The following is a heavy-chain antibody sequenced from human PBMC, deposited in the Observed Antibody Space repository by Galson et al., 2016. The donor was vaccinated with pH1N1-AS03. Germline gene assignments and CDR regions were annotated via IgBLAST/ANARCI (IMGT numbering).Heavy chain of an antibody. J-gene: IGHJ4*02. CDR2: ISAYYGDT. V-gene: IGHV1-18*01. D-gene: IGHD3-3*01. Sequence: SVKVSCKASGYTFTTYGISWVRQAPGQGLEGMGWISAYYGDTHFAHKFQERVTLTRDTSTATAYMELRNLRSDDTAVYYCVRESEISGVVFFNYWGQGTLVTVSS. CDR1: GYTFTTYG. CDR3: VRESEISGVVFFNY.